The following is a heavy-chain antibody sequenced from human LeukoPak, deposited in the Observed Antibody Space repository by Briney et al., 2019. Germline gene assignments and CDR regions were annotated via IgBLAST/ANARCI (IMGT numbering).Heavy chain of an antibody. J-gene: IGHJ3*02. CDR2: IRYDGSNK. CDR3: AKDSNPSHAFDI. Sequence: GGSLRLSCAASGFTFDDYAMHWVRQAPGKGLEWVAFIRYDGSNKYYADSVKGRFTISRDNSKNTLYLQMNSLRAEDTAVYYCAKDSNPSHAFDIWGQGTMVTVSS. D-gene: IGHD3-3*02. V-gene: IGHV3-30*02. CDR1: GFTFDDYA.